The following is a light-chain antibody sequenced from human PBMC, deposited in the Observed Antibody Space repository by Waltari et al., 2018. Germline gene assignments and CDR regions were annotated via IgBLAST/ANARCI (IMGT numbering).Light chain of an antibody. Sequence: QSALTQPRSVSGSPGQSVTISCTGTSSDVGGYNYVSWYQQHPGKAPKLMLYDVSKRPSGVPYRFSGSKSGNTASLTISGLQAEDEADYYCCSYAGSYVVVGGGTKLTVL. CDR3: CSYAGSYVV. CDR2: DVS. J-gene: IGLJ2*01. V-gene: IGLV2-11*01. CDR1: SSDVGGYNY.